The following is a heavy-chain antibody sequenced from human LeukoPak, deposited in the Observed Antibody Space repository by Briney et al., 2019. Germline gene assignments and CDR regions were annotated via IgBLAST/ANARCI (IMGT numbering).Heavy chain of an antibody. CDR1: GGTFSSYA. Sequence: GASVKVSCKASGGTFSSYAISWVRQAPGQGLEWMGGIIPIFGTANYAQKFQGRVTITADESTSTAYMELSSLRSEDTAVYYCARDYENWNDVYFDYWGQGTLVTVSS. D-gene: IGHD1-1*01. CDR2: IIPIFGTA. V-gene: IGHV1-69*13. J-gene: IGHJ4*02. CDR3: ARDYENWNDVYFDY.